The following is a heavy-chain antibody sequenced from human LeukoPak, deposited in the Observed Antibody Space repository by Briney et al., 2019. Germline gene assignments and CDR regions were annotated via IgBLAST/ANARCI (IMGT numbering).Heavy chain of an antibody. J-gene: IGHJ6*02. CDR3: ARGGGLDV. CDR2: INHNGNVN. CDR1: GFTFNTYT. D-gene: IGHD3-16*01. Sequence: GGSLRLSCAASGFTFNTYTMNWARQAPGKGLEWVASINHNGNVNYYVDSVKGRFTISRDNAKNSLYLQMSNLRAEDTAVYFCARGGGLDVWGQGATVTVSS. V-gene: IGHV3-7*03.